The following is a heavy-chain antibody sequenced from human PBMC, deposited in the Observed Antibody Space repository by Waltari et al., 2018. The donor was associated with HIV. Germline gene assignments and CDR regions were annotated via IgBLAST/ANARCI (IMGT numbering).Heavy chain of an antibody. Sequence: KLLEVGGGLVQPGGSLRVSCVTSGFPFNTSAMTWVRQTSGRGLEWISSIRATDSSTHYSDSVQRRFSISRDNLKKEVYLQMDSLRGDDTGIYFCAREALVATGPLDLWGQGVLVTVAS. D-gene: IGHD2-21*01. CDR1: GFPFNTSA. J-gene: IGHJ4*02. V-gene: IGHV3-48*03. CDR2: IRATDSST. CDR3: AREALVATGPLDL.